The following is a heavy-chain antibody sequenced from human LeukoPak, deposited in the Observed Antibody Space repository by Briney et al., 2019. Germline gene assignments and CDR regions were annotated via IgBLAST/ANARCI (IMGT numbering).Heavy chain of an antibody. J-gene: IGHJ6*03. CDR1: GFTFSSYA. Sequence: PGGSLRLSCAASGFTFSSYAMSWVRQAPGKGLEWVSAISGSGGSTYYADSVKGRFTISRDNSKNTLYLQMNSLRAEDTAVYYCAKDPSREYQLPPMDAWGKGTTVTVSS. CDR3: AKDPSREYQLPPMDA. CDR2: ISGSGGST. V-gene: IGHV3-23*01. D-gene: IGHD2-2*01.